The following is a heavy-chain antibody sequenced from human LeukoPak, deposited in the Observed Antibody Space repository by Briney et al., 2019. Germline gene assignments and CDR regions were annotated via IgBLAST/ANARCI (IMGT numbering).Heavy chain of an antibody. V-gene: IGHV3-21*01. Sequence: GGSLRLSCAASGFTFSSYAMSWVRQAPGKGLEWVSSIVNTRSIYYADSVKGRFTISRDNAKNSLYLQMNSLRAEDTAVYYCARDSGWNPFDYWGQGTLVTVSS. CDR1: GFTFSSYA. J-gene: IGHJ4*02. CDR2: IVNTRSI. CDR3: ARDSGWNPFDY. D-gene: IGHD6-19*01.